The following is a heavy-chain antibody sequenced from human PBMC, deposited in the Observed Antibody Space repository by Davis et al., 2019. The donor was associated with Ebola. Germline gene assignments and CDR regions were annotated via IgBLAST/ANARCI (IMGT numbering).Heavy chain of an antibody. Sequence: SVKVSCKTSGGSFSSHPISWVRQAPRQGLEWMGGIIPIFDTTHYAQKFQGRITITAEASTSTAYMELSSLRSEDTATYFCALDFDGGNYHFDYWGPGTPVTVAS. D-gene: IGHD3-9*01. V-gene: IGHV1-69*13. J-gene: IGHJ4*02. CDR3: ALDFDGGNYHFDY. CDR1: GGSFSSHP. CDR2: IIPIFDTT.